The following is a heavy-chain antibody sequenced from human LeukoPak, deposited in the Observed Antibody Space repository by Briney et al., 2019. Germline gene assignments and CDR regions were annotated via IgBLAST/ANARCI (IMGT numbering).Heavy chain of an antibody. CDR3: ATDGAGFDT. CDR2: INIGGTNT. J-gene: IGHJ5*02. Sequence: SGGSLRLSRAASGFTFNDYYMSWIRQAPGKGLEWLSYINIGGTNTHYADSVKGRFTISRDNAKKSLYLEMNNLRAEDTAVYYCATDGAGFDTWGQGVLVTASS. V-gene: IGHV3-11*01. CDR1: GFTFNDYY.